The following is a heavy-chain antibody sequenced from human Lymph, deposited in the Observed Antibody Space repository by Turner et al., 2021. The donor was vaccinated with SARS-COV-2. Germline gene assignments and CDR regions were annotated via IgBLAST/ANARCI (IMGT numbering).Heavy chain of an antibody. CDR1: GFTFSSYG. CDR2: IWYDGSKK. CDR3: AREGVVGATTGFDY. J-gene: IGHJ4*02. D-gene: IGHD1-26*01. Sequence: QVQLVESGGGVVQPGRSLRLSCAASGFTFSSYGMHWVRQAPGKGLGWVAVIWYDGSKKYYADSVKGRFTISRDNSKNTLYLQMNSLRAEDTAVYYCAREGVVGATTGFDYWGQGTLVTVSS. V-gene: IGHV3-33*01.